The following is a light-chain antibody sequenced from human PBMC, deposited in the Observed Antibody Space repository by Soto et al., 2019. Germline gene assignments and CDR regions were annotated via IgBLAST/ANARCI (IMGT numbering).Light chain of an antibody. Sequence: EKVMTQSPATLSVSPGERATLSCRASENVKTRLAWYQQKSGQAPRLLIYDAFTRATGIPARFSGSASGTAFTLTISRLASEDSAVYYCQQYADWPLTFGGGTKVEIK. CDR2: DAF. CDR1: ENVKTR. V-gene: IGKV3-15*01. CDR3: QQYADWPLT. J-gene: IGKJ4*01.